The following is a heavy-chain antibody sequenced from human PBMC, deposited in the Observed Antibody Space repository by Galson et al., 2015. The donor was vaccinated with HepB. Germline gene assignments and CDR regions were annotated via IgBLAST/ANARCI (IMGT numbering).Heavy chain of an antibody. CDR1: GYSFTCYW. J-gene: IGHJ4*02. D-gene: IGHD6-19*01. CDR2: IYPGDSDT. CDR3: ARSGEVAVAQTFVDY. V-gene: IGHV5-51*01. Sequence: QSGAEVTKPGESLKISCKGSGYSFTCYWIGWVRQMPGKGLEWMGIIYPGDSDTRYSPSFQGQVTISADKSISTAYLQWSSLNASDTAMYYCARSGEVAVAQTFVDYWGQGTLVTVSS.